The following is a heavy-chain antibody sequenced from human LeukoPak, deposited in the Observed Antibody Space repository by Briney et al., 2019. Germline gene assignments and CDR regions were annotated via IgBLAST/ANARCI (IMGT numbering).Heavy chain of an antibody. CDR3: ARSPFYYDRSGYYPDWFFDL. CDR2: INTNTRNP. D-gene: IGHD3-22*01. V-gene: IGHV7-4-1*02. J-gene: IGHJ2*01. Sequence: ASVKVSCKASGYTFNTYGITWVRQAPGQGLEWMGWINTNTRNPTYAQGFAGRFVFSLDTSVSTAYLQVSSLKTEDTAVYYCARSPFYYDRSGYYPDWFFDLWGRGTLVTVSS. CDR1: GYTFNTYG.